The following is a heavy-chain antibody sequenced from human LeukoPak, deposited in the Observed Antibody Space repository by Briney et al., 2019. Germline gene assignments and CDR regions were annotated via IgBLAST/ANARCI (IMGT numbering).Heavy chain of an antibody. CDR3: ARGPLLWFVGHPARRYYFDY. V-gene: IGHV4-39*07. J-gene: IGHJ4*02. CDR2: IYYSGST. D-gene: IGHD3-10*01. CDR1: GGSISSSSYY. Sequence: SETLSLTCTVSGGSISSSSYYWGWIRQPPGKGLEWIGSIYYSGSTYYNPSLKSRVTISVDTSKNQFSLKLSSVTAADTAVYYCARGPLLWFVGHPARRYYFDYWGQGTLVTVSS.